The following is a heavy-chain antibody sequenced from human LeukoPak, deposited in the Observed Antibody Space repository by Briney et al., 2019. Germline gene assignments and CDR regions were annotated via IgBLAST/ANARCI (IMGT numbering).Heavy chain of an antibody. D-gene: IGHD3-22*01. CDR1: GFTFGDYA. Sequence: TLRLYCSASGFTFGDYAMSWFRQAPGKGLEWVGFLRSKAYGGTTEYAASVKGRFTISRDDSKSIAYLQMNSLKTEDTAVYYCTRVGTNYYDSSGLFDYWGQGTLITVSS. V-gene: IGHV3-49*03. J-gene: IGHJ4*02. CDR2: LRSKAYGGTT. CDR3: TRVGTNYYDSSGLFDY.